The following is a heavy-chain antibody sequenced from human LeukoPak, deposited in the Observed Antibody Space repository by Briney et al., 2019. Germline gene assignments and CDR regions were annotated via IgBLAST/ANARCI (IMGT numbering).Heavy chain of an antibody. Sequence: GGSLRLSCAASGFTFSSYEMNWVRQAPGKGLEWVSYISRSGSTIYYADSVKGRFTISRDNAKNSLYLQMNSLRAEDTAVYYCARDASPSPVAGTNYFDYWGQGTLVTVSS. CDR1: GFTFSSYE. J-gene: IGHJ4*02. V-gene: IGHV3-48*03. CDR3: ARDASPSPVAGTNYFDY. D-gene: IGHD6-19*01. CDR2: ISRSGSTI.